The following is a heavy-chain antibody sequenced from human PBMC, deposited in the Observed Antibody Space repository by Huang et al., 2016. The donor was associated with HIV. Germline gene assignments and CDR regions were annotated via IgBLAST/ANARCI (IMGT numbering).Heavy chain of an antibody. D-gene: IGHD3-10*01. Sequence: QVQLQQWGAGLLKPSETLALTCSVYGGSLGTYYWAWIRRPPGKGLQWLGEVNDGGDINYNPSLEWRVTISVDTSRNQVSLTLTSMTAADTATYYCARRFRVAATRKWFDPWGQGTLVIVSS. J-gene: IGHJ5*02. V-gene: IGHV4-34*01. CDR1: GGSLGTYY. CDR2: VNDGGDI. CDR3: ARRFRVAATRKWFDP.